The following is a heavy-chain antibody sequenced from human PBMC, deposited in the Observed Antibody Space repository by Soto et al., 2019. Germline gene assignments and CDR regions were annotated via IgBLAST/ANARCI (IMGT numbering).Heavy chain of an antibody. Sequence: SETLSLTCTVSGYSIRSAYYWGWIRQPPGKGLEWIGSISHTGNTYYNPSLKSRVTISVDTSKNQFFLHLSSLTAADTAAYFCATAPGDLIYFDYWGQGTLVTVSS. V-gene: IGHV4-38-2*02. CDR3: ATAPGDLIYFDY. D-gene: IGHD7-27*01. CDR1: GYSIRSAYY. J-gene: IGHJ4*02. CDR2: ISHTGNT.